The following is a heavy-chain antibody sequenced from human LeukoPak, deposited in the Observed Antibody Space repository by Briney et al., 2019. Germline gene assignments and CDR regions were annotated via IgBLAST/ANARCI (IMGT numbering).Heavy chain of an antibody. CDR1: GGSISSYY. V-gene: IGHV4-59*01. J-gene: IGHJ3*02. CDR3: AREYSGYGGDAFDI. D-gene: IGHD5-12*01. Sequence: SETLSLTCTVSGGSISSYYWSWIRQPPGKGLEWIGYIYYSGSTNYNPSLKSRVTISVDTSKNQFSLKLSSVTAADTAVYYCAREYSGYGGDAFDIWGQGTMVTVSS. CDR2: IYYSGST.